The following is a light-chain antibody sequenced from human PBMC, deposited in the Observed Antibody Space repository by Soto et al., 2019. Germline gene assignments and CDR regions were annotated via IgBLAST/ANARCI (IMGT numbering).Light chain of an antibody. CDR3: QSYDGSNPDVV. Sequence: NFMLTQPHSVSESPGKTVTISCTGSSGSIATNYVQWYQQRPGSAPTTVIYKDTQRPSGVPERFSGSIDSSSNSASLTISGLKTEDEADYSCQSYDGSNPDVVFGGGTKLTVL. V-gene: IGLV6-57*02. J-gene: IGLJ2*01. CDR1: SGSIATNY. CDR2: KDT.